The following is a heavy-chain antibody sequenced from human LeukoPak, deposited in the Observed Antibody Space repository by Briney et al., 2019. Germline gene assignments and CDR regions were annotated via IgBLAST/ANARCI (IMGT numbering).Heavy chain of an antibody. CDR3: ARDGYGSGLPIDY. D-gene: IGHD3-10*01. CDR2: ISSSGRTI. V-gene: IGHV3-11*04. J-gene: IGHJ4*02. Sequence: GGSLRLSCAASGFTFSDHYMSWIRQAPGKGLEWVSYISSSGRTIYYADSVKGRFTISRDNAKNFLYLQMNSLRAEDTAVYYCARDGYGSGLPIDYWGQGTLVTVSS. CDR1: GFTFSDHY.